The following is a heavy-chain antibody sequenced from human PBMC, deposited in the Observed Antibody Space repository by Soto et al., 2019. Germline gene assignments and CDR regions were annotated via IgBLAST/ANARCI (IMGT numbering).Heavy chain of an antibody. CDR2: IYYSGGT. V-gene: IGHV4-39*01. CDR3: ARRVKGTMVRAVEY. D-gene: IGHD3-10*01. J-gene: IGHJ4*02. CDR1: GGSISSSSYY. Sequence: SETLSLTCTVSGGSISSSSYYWAWIRQPPGKGLEWIGSIYYSGGTYYKPSLKSRITISIDTSKNQFSLKLSSVTAADTAVYYCARRVKGTMVRAVEYWGQGILVTVS.